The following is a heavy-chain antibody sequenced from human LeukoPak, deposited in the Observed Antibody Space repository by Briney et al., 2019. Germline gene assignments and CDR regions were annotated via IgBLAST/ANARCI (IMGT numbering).Heavy chain of an antibody. J-gene: IGHJ4*02. CDR2: IRSKAYGGTT. Sequence: PGGSLRLSCTASGFTSGDYAMSWFRQAARRGMGWVCFIRSKAYGGTTEYAASVKGRFTISRDDSKSIAYLQMNSLKTEDTAVYYCTIYDYVWGSYRPFDYWGQGTLVTVSS. D-gene: IGHD3-16*02. CDR1: GFTSGDYA. CDR3: TIYDYVWGSYRPFDY. V-gene: IGHV3-49*03.